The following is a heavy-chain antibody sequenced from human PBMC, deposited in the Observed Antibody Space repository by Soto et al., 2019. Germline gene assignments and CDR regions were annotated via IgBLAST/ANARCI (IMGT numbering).Heavy chain of an antibody. D-gene: IGHD6-13*01. CDR3: ATKTVAVAGLD. CDR1: GGSISSESFY. J-gene: IGHJ4*01. V-gene: IGHV4-4*02. CDR2: ISHGGNT. Sequence: QVQLQESGPGLVKPSGTLSLTCSVSGGSISSESFYWSWVRQHPGKGLEWIGEISHGGNTNSNPSLKSRATISPAKPTNQFSLSLSFVPAADTALYYCATKTVAVAGLDWGHGTPVTVSS.